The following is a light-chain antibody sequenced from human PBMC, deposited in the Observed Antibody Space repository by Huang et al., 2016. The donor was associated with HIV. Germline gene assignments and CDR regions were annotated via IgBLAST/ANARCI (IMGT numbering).Light chain of an antibody. CDR2: EPS. Sequence: EIVLTQSPAPLSLSPGERVTLSCRASQSVSRYLAWYQQTPGQAPRLRIYEPSNRATCIPARFSGSGSGTDFTLTISSLEPEDFAVYYGQQSSNWPPYTFGQGTKLEIK. V-gene: IGKV3-11*01. CDR1: QSVSRY. CDR3: QQSSNWPPYT. J-gene: IGKJ2*01.